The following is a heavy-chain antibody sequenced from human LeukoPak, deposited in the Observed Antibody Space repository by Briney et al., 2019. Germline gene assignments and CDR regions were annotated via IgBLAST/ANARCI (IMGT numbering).Heavy chain of an antibody. D-gene: IGHD6-19*01. V-gene: IGHV4-61*08. CDR1: GGSISSGGYY. CDR2: IYYSGST. CDR3: ARMYPDSSGWNFDY. J-gene: IGHJ4*02. Sequence: SQTLSLTCTVSGGSISSGGYYWSWIRQPPGKGLEWIGYIYYSGSTNYNPSLKSRVTISVDTSKNQFSLKLSSVTAADTAVYYCARMYPDSSGWNFDYWGQGTLVTVSS.